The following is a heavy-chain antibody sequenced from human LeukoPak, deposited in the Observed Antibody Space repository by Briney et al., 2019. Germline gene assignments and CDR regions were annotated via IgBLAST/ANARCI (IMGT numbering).Heavy chain of an antibody. Sequence: SVKVSCKASGGTFSSYAISWVRQAPGQGLEWMGRIIPILGIANYAQKFQGRVTITADKSTSTDYMELSSLRSEDTAVYYCARDVAAAGSINWFDPWGQGTLVTVSS. CDR1: GGTFSSYA. CDR2: IIPILGIA. J-gene: IGHJ5*02. D-gene: IGHD6-13*01. V-gene: IGHV1-69*04. CDR3: ARDVAAAGSINWFDP.